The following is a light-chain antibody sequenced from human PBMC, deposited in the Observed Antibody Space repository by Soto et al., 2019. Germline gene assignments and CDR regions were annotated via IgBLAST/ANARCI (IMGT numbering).Light chain of an antibody. J-gene: IGLJ1*01. Sequence: HSLLPQPVSVSQSPGQSISISCIGTSSDFGRYALVSWYVHHPGKAPKLLIYEVNKRPSGVSSRCSGSKSGITASLTISGLQADDEADYYCCSYAGPLSPYVFGSGTKVTVL. CDR3: CSYAGPLSPYV. CDR2: EVN. CDR1: SSDFGRYAL. V-gene: IGLV2-23*02.